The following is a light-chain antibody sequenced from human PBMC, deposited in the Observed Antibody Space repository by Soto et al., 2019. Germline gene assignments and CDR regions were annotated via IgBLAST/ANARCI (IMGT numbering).Light chain of an antibody. CDR1: QNINNW. V-gene: IGKV1-5*01. CDR2: DAS. Sequence: DIQMNQSPSPLSASIGDRVTITCRASQNINNWIAWYQQKPGKAPKFLIYDASTLESGVPSRFSGSGFGTEFSLTISSLQPDDFGSYYCQHMRTFGQGTKVEMK. J-gene: IGKJ1*01. CDR3: QHMRT.